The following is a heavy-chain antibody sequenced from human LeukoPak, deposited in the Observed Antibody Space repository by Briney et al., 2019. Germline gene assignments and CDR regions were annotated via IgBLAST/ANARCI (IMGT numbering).Heavy chain of an antibody. CDR1: GFTFSSYA. Sequence: PGGSLRLSCAASGFTFSSYAMSWVRQAPGKGLEWVSAISGSGGSTYYADSVKDRFTISRDNSKNTLYLQMNSLRAVDTAVYYCATYYYDSSGYFWGQGTLVTVSS. CDR3: ATYYYDSSGYF. V-gene: IGHV3-23*01. D-gene: IGHD3-22*01. CDR2: ISGSGGST. J-gene: IGHJ4*02.